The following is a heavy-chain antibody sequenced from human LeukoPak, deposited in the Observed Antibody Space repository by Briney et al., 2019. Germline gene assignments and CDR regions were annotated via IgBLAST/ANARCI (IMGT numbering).Heavy chain of an antibody. CDR3: ARDGYCSSTSCYGLNYYYYYMDV. D-gene: IGHD2-2*01. V-gene: IGHV1-8*01. J-gene: IGHJ6*03. Sequence: WASVKVSCKASGYTFTSYDINWVRQATGQGLEWMGWMNPNSGNTGYAQKFQGRVTMTRNTSISTAYMELRSLRSDDTAVYYCARDGYCSSTSCYGLNYYYYYMDVWGKGTTVTISS. CDR1: GYTFTSYD. CDR2: MNPNSGNT.